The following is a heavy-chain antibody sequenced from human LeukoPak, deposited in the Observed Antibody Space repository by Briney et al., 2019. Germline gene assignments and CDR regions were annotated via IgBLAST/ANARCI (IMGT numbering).Heavy chain of an antibody. D-gene: IGHD2-2*02. CDR3: AGGNQLLYGDYYYYMDV. Sequence: SETLSLTCTVSGGSISSYYWSWIRQPAGKGLEWIGRIYTSGSTNYNPSLKSRVTMSVDTSRNQFSLKLSSVTAADTAVYYCAGGNQLLYGDYYYYMDVWGKGTTVTVSS. CDR1: GGSISSYY. J-gene: IGHJ6*03. CDR2: IYTSGST. V-gene: IGHV4-4*07.